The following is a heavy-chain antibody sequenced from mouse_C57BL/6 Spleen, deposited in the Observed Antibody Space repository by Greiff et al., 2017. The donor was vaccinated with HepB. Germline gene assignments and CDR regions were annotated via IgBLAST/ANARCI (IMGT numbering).Heavy chain of an antibody. Sequence: QVTLKVSGAELVRPGASVTLSCKASGYTFTDYEMHWVKQTPVHGLEWIGAIDPETGGTAYNQTFKGKAILTADKSSNTAYMQLSSLTTEDSAIYYCARCVFTTAWWFDVWGTGTTVTVSS. D-gene: IGHD1-2*01. CDR1: GYTFTDYE. CDR2: IDPETGGT. V-gene: IGHV1-15*01. J-gene: IGHJ1*03. CDR3: ARCVFTTAWWFDV.